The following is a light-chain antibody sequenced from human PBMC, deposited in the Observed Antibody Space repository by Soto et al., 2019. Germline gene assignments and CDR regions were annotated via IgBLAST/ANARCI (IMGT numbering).Light chain of an antibody. CDR1: SSNIGSTY. CDR2: RNN. Sequence: QSVLTQPPSASGTPGQRVTISCSGGSSNIGSTYVYWYQQVPGTAPKLLIERNNQRPSGVPDRFSGSKSGTSASLAISGLRSEYEADYYCAAWDDSLSVVFGGGTKLTVL. J-gene: IGLJ3*02. CDR3: AAWDDSLSVV. V-gene: IGLV1-47*01.